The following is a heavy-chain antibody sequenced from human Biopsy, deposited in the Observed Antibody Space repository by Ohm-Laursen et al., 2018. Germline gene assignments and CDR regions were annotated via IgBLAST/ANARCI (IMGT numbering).Heavy chain of an antibody. J-gene: IGHJ5*02. Sequence: PGTLSLTCTVSGGSISNNNYYWGWIRQPPGKGLEWIGSIFYRGSTHYKPSPKSRVNISVDTSKNQFSLKLNSVTAADTAVYYCARDYDTSGYYYVSWGQGTLVTVSS. CDR1: GGSISNNNYY. V-gene: IGHV4-39*01. D-gene: IGHD3-22*01. CDR2: IFYRGST. CDR3: ARDYDTSGYYYVS.